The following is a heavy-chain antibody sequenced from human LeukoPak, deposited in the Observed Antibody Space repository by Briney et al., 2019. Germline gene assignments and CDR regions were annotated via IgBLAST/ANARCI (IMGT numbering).Heavy chain of an antibody. CDR3: AKDLGYGDYSVIY. CDR1: GFTFSSYG. V-gene: IGHV3-30*02. CDR2: IRYDGSNK. Sequence: GGSLRLSCAASGFTFSSYGMHWVRQAPGKGLEWVAFIRYDGSNKYYADSVKGRFTISRDNSENTLYLQMNSLRAEDTAVYYCAKDLGYGDYSVIYWGQGTLVTVSS. J-gene: IGHJ4*02. D-gene: IGHD4-17*01.